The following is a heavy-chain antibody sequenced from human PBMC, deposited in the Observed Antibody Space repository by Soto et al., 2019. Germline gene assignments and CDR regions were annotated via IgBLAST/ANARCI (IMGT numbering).Heavy chain of an antibody. D-gene: IGHD1-7*01. CDR2: IYYSGST. V-gene: IGHV4-59*01. CDR1: GGSISSYY. CDR3: ARNYGHAFDI. Sequence: PSETLSLTCTVSGGSISSYYWSWIRQPPGKGLEWIGYIYYSGSTNYNPSLKSRVTISVDTSKNQFSLKLSSVTAADTAVYYCARNYGHAFDIWGQGTMVTVSS. J-gene: IGHJ3*02.